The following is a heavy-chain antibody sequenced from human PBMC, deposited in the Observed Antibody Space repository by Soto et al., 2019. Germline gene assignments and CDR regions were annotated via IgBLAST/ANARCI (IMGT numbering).Heavy chain of an antibody. J-gene: IGHJ6*02. D-gene: IGHD3-22*01. CDR3: ARQGRNTKIVMLRHYATDF. CDR1: SGSISTNSYL. CDR2: ILYSGDT. Sequence: PSETLSLTCSVSSGSISTNSYLWGWIRQPPGKGLEWIGAILYSGDTYYSESLKSRVTMSVDTAKNQFSLKLNSVTAADTAAYYCARQGRNTKIVMLRHYATDFWGQGTAVTVS. V-gene: IGHV4-39*01.